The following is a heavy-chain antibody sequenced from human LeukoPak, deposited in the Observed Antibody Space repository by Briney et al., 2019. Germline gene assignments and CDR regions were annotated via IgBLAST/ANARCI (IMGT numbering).Heavy chain of an antibody. CDR3: ASRSGSYFDC. CDR1: GGSFSGYY. CDR2: INHSGST. D-gene: IGHD3-10*01. Sequence: SETLSLTCAVYGGSFSGYYWSWIRQPPGKELEWIVEINHSGSTNYNPSLKSRDTISVDTSKNQFSLRLSTVAAADTAVYCWASRSGSYFDCWGQRTLVTVSS. V-gene: IGHV4-34*01. J-gene: IGHJ4*02.